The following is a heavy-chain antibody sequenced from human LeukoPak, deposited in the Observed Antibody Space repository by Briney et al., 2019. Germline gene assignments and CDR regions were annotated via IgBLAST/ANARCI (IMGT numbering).Heavy chain of an antibody. J-gene: IGHJ4*02. CDR2: ISSRGDTI. CDR1: GFTFTDYF. D-gene: IGHD4-23*01. Sequence: GGSLRLSSVASGFTFTDYFMSWIRQAPGKGLEWVSYISSRGDTIFYADSVKGRFTISRDNAKNSLYLQMNSLRAEDTAVYYCARDFSDYGGDYWGQGTTVTVSS. CDR3: ARDFSDYGGDY. V-gene: IGHV3-11*01.